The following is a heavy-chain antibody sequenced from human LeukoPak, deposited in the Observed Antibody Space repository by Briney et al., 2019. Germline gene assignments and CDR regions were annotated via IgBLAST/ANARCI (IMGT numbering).Heavy chain of an antibody. CDR2: INHSGST. V-gene: IGHV4-34*01. CDR1: GGSLNNDY. D-gene: IGHD1-26*01. J-gene: IGHJ4*02. CDR3: ARGGGPITPRIVGATTGREYYFDY. Sequence: SETLSLTCTVSGGSLNNDYWNWIRQPPGKGLEWIGEINHSGSTNYNPSLKSRVTISVDTSKNQFSLKLSSVTAADTAVYYCARGGGPITPRIVGATTGREYYFDYWGQGTLVTVSS.